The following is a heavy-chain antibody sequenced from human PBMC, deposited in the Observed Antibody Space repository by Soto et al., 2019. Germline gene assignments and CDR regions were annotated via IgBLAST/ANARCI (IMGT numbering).Heavy chain of an antibody. J-gene: IGHJ6*02. CDR3: ARDPSYGDYSYYGMDV. V-gene: IGHV4-31*03. CDR1: GGSINGGGYY. D-gene: IGHD4-17*01. Sequence: QVQLQESGPGLVKPSQTLSLTCTVSGGSINGGGYYWSWIRQHPGKGLEWIGAIYYSGNTYYSSSLKGRVRISLATSQNHFSMRLSSVTAADTAVYYCARDPSYGDYSYYGMDVWGQGTTVTVSS. CDR2: IYYSGNT.